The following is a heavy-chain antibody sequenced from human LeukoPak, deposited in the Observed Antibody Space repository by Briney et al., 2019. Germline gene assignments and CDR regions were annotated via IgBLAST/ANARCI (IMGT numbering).Heavy chain of an antibody. V-gene: IGHV1-69*04. J-gene: IGHJ4*02. Sequence: SVKVSCKASGGTFSSYAISWVRQAPGQGLEWMGRIIPILGIANYAQKFQGRVTITADKSTSTAYMELSSLRSEDTAVYYCATVILGSSWYLDYWGQGTLVTVSS. CDR1: GGTFSSYA. CDR2: IIPILGIA. D-gene: IGHD6-13*01. CDR3: ATVILGSSWYLDY.